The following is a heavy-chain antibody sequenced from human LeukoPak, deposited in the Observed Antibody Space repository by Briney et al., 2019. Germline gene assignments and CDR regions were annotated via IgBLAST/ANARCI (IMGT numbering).Heavy chain of an antibody. CDR2: ISYDGSNK. CDR3: ARSFLSIAAAATDY. J-gene: IGHJ4*02. Sequence: GRSLRLSCAASGFTFSSYGMHWVRQAPGKGLEWVAVISYDGSNKYYADSVKGRFTISRDNPKNTLYLQMNSLRAEDTAVYYCARSFLSIAAAATDYWGQGTLVTVSS. V-gene: IGHV3-30*03. CDR1: GFTFSSYG. D-gene: IGHD6-13*01.